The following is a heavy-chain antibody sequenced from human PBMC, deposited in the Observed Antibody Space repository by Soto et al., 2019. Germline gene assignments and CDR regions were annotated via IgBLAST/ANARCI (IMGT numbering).Heavy chain of an antibody. Sequence: ASVKVSCKVSGYTLTELSMHWVRQAPGKGLEWMGGFDPEDGETIYAQKFQGRVTMTEDTSTDTAYMELSSLRSEDTAVYYCATVIWNSYYLLAFDIWGKGTMVTVSS. CDR1: GYTLTELS. J-gene: IGHJ3*02. CDR2: FDPEDGET. V-gene: IGHV1-24*01. D-gene: IGHD1-7*01. CDR3: ATVIWNSYYLLAFDI.